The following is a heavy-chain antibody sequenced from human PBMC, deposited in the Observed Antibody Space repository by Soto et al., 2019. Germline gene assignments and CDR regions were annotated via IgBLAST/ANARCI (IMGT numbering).Heavy chain of an antibody. CDR1: GGSTSSSSYY. CDR2: IYHSGST. CDR3: ARSEATVLDY. J-gene: IGHJ4*02. Sequence: SETLSLTCTVSGGSTSSSSYYWGWLRQPPGKGLEWIGSIYHSGSTYYNPSLKSRVTISVDKSKNHFSLKLTSVTAADTAVYYCARSEATVLDYWGQGTLVTVSS. V-gene: IGHV4-39*07. D-gene: IGHD4-17*01.